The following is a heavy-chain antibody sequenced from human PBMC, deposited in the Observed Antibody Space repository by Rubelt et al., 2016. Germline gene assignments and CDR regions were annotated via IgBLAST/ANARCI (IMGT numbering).Heavy chain of an antibody. CDR1: GGTFSSYA. V-gene: IGHV1-69*05. J-gene: IGHJ4*02. D-gene: IGHD6-13*01. Sequence: QVQLVQSGAEVKKPGSSVKVSCKASGGTFSSYAISWVRQAPGQGLEWMGWIIPIFGTATYAQKFQGRVTIISDEPTSTSCMELSSLRSEDTAVYYCARRQQLGPFDYWGQGTLVTVSS. CDR3: ARRQQLGPFDY. CDR2: IIPIFGTA.